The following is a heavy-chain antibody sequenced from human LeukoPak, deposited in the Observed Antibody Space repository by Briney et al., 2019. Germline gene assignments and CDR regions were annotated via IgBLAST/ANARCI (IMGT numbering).Heavy chain of an antibody. V-gene: IGHV3-33*08. J-gene: IGHJ6*02. D-gene: IGHD3-3*01. CDR3: ARSPEGPKVLRFLEWTRAHYYGMDV. CDR1: GFTFNNYA. Sequence: GGSLRLSCAASGFTFNNYAVSWVRQAPGKGLEWVAVIWYDGSNKYYADSVKGRFTISRDNSKNTLYLQMNSLRAEDTAVYYCARSPEGPKVLRFLEWTRAHYYGMDVWGQGTTVTVSS. CDR2: IWYDGSNK.